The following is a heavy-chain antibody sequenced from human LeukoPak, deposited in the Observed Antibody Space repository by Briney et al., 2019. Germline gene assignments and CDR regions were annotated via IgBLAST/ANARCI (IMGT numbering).Heavy chain of an antibody. CDR3: ARDQKYYDFWSGYYTDYYYYGMDV. Sequence: ASVKVSCTASGYTFTSYAMHWVRQAPGQRLEWMGWINAGNGNTKYSQKFQGRVTITRDTSASTAYMELSSLRSEDTAVYYCARDQKYYDFWSGYYTDYYYYGMDVWGQGTTVTVSS. CDR2: INAGNGNT. CDR1: GYTFTSYA. D-gene: IGHD3-3*01. J-gene: IGHJ6*02. V-gene: IGHV1-3*01.